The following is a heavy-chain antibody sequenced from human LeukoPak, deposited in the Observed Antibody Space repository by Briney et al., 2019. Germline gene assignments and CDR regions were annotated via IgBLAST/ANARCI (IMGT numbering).Heavy chain of an antibody. CDR3: ASRSGDYYDSSGYYPSPHGYFDY. D-gene: IGHD3-22*01. CDR1: GGTFSSYA. Sequence: ASVKVSCKASGGTFSSYAISWVRQAPGQGLEWMGGIIPIFGTANYAQKFQGRVTITTDESTSTAYMELSSLRSEDTAVYYCASRSGDYYDSSGYYPSPHGYFDYWGQRTLVTVSS. CDR2: IIPIFGTA. V-gene: IGHV1-69*05. J-gene: IGHJ4*02.